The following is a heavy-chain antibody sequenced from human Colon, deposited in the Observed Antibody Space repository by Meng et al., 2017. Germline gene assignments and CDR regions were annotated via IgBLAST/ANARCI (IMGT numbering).Heavy chain of an antibody. D-gene: IGHD1-1*01. CDR1: GFTFSLYA. J-gene: IGHJ4*02. Sequence: EVQLVESGGGLVKSGESLRVSCEASGFTFSLYASNWVRQAPGEGLEWVASITSSSNYIHYSDSVKGRFTVSRDNARNSSYLKMDSLRAEDTAGYYCARVGTARPFDYWGQGTLVTVSS. CDR2: ITSSSNYI. CDR3: ARVGTARPFDY. V-gene: IGHV3-21*01.